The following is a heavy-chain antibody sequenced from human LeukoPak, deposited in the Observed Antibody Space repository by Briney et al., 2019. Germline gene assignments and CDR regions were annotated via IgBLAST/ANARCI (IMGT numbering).Heavy chain of an antibody. Sequence: GESLKISCTTSGYNFNTYWIGWVRQMPGKGLEWMGIIYPGDSDTRYSPSFQGQVTISADKSVSTAYLQWSSLKAPDTAMYYCATAVVTDPYFDSWGQGTLVTVSS. J-gene: IGHJ4*02. CDR1: GYNFNTYW. D-gene: IGHD4-23*01. CDR3: ATAVVTDPYFDS. CDR2: IYPGDSDT. V-gene: IGHV5-51*01.